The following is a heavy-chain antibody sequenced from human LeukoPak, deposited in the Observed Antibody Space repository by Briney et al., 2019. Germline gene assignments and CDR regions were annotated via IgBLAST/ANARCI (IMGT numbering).Heavy chain of an antibody. CDR1: GGSISSYY. J-gene: IGHJ4*02. V-gene: IGHV4-59*01. D-gene: IGHD1-26*01. CDR2: IYYSGST. Sequence: SETLSLTCTVSGGSISSYYWSWIRQPPGKGLEWIGYIYYSGSTNYNPSLKNRVTISVDTSKKQSSLKLSSVTAADTAVYYCARDGGGGAAGYWGQETLVTVSS. CDR3: ARDGGGGAAGY.